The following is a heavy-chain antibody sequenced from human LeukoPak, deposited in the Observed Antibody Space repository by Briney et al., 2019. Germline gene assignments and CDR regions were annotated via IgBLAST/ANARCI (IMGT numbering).Heavy chain of an antibody. CDR3: GKTTVGYSSGRYPGWPVDY. Sequence: GGSLRLSCGASGFTFNSYAVYGVRQAPGKGLEWISGIFGSGGSAHYADSVKGRFTISRDNSKNTVYLQLDSLRVEDTAVYYCGKTTVGYSSGRYPGWPVDYWGQGALVTVSS. J-gene: IGHJ4*02. CDR2: IFGSGGSA. V-gene: IGHV3-23*01. D-gene: IGHD2-15*01. CDR1: GFTFNSYA.